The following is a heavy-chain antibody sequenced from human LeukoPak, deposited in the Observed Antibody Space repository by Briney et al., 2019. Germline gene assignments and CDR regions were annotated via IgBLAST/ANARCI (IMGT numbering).Heavy chain of an antibody. Sequence: ALVKVSCKASGYTFTSYGISWVRQARGQGLEWMGWISAYNGNTNYAQKLQGRVTMTTDTSTSTAYMELRSLRSDDTAVYYCARKRWFGEFYYFDYWGQGTLVTVSS. CDR2: ISAYNGNT. D-gene: IGHD3-10*01. J-gene: IGHJ4*02. V-gene: IGHV1-18*01. CDR1: GYTFTSYG. CDR3: ARKRWFGEFYYFDY.